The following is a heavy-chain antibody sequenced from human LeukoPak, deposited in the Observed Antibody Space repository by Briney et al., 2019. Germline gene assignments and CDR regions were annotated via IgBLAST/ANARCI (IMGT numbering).Heavy chain of an antibody. D-gene: IGHD3-3*01. CDR2: ISSSGSGGST. CDR3: ARAIFGSRPANWFDP. CDR1: GFTFSDYY. V-gene: IGHV3-11*01. J-gene: IGHJ5*02. Sequence: GGSLRLSCAASGFTFSDYYMSWIRQAPGKGLEWVSYISSSGSGGSTYYADSVKGRFTISRDNSKNTLYLQMNSLRAEDTAVYYCARAIFGSRPANWFDPWGQGTLVTVSS.